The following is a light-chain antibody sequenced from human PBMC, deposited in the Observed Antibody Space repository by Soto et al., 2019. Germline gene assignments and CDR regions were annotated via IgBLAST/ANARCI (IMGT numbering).Light chain of an antibody. Sequence: EIVLTQSPATLSVSPGERDTLTSRASQTVGTSLAWYQQKPGQAPRLLIYVASTRATGVPSRFSGSGSGTEFALTISSLHSEDFAVYYCQQHNAWPLTFGGGTKVEIK. CDR3: QQHNAWPLT. CDR1: QTVGTS. CDR2: VAS. J-gene: IGKJ4*01. V-gene: IGKV3-15*01.